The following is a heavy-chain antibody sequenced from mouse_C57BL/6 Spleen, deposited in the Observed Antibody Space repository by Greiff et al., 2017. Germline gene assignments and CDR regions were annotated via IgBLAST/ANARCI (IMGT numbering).Heavy chain of an antibody. Sequence: VHVKQSGAELVRPGASVKLSCTASGFNIKDSYMHWVKQRPEQGLEWIGRIDPEDGDTEYAPKFQGKATMTADTSSNTAYLQLSSLTSEDTAVYYCTPFTTVVGRDYAMDYWGQGTSVTVSS. D-gene: IGHD1-1*01. CDR2: IDPEDGDT. CDR1: GFNIKDSY. CDR3: TPFTTVVGRDYAMDY. V-gene: IGHV14-1*01. J-gene: IGHJ4*01.